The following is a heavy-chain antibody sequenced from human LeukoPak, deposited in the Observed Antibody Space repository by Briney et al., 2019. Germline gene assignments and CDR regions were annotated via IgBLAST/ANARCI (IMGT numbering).Heavy chain of an antibody. V-gene: IGHV1-46*01. CDR3: AGSSMDGNFQH. D-gene: IGHD2-2*01. J-gene: IGHJ1*01. CDR2: INPSGGST. Sequence: AASVKVSSKASGYTFTSYYMHWVRQAPGQGLEWMGIINPSGGSTSYAQKFQGRVTMTRDMSTSTVYMELSSLRSEDTAVYYCAGSSMDGNFQHWGQGTLVTVSS. CDR1: GYTFTSYY.